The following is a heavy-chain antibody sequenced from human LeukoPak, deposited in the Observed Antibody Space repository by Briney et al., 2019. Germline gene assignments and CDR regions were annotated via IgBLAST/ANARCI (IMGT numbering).Heavy chain of an antibody. CDR3: ARDQVGQWLGFIDY. V-gene: IGHV3-30*04. J-gene: IGHJ4*02. CDR2: ISYDGSNK. Sequence: GGSLRLSCAASGFIFSSYAMHWVRQAPGKGLEWVAVISYDGSNKYYADSVKGRFTISRDNSKNTLYLQMNSLRAEDTAVYYCARDQVGQWLGFIDYWGQGTLVTVSS. CDR1: GFIFSSYA. D-gene: IGHD6-19*01.